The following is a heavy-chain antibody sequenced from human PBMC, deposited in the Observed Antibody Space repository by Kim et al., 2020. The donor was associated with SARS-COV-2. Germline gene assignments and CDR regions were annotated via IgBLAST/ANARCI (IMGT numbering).Heavy chain of an antibody. CDR2: LSYDERYE. CDR3: ARGTRKIAGLTVTATRALDY. Sequence: GGSLRLSCAASNFAFSNFGMHGFRQAPGKGREWVAFLSYDERYEYYADSVRGRFTISRHNSRTTLFLQMNSLRPEDTAIYYCARGTRKIAGLTVTATRALDYWGRGTLVIVSS. CDR1: NFAFSNFG. V-gene: IGHV3-30*03. D-gene: IGHD2-21*02. J-gene: IGHJ4*02.